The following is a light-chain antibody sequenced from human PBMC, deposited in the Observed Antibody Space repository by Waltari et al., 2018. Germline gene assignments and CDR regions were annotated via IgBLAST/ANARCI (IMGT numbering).Light chain of an antibody. J-gene: IGLJ2*01. CDR2: DTS. CDR3: LLSYSGARHVV. Sequence: QAVVTQEPSLTVSPGGTVTLTCGSSTGAVPSGNYPHGFQQTPGQTPRTLIYDTSNKHSWTPARFSGSLLGGKAALTLSGAQPEDEAEYYCLLSYSGARHVVFGGGTKLTVL. V-gene: IGLV7-46*01. CDR1: TGAVPSGNY.